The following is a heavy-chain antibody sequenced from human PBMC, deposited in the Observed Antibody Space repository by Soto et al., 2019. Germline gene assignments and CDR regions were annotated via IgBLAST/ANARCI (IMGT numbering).Heavy chain of an antibody. Sequence: EVQLLESGGGLVQPGGSLRLSCAASGFTFSSSAMTWVRQAPGKGLEWVATISASGGSTYYADSVKGRFTISRDNSKNTWYLQMNSLRAEDTAVYYCAKHPRGDGWQPFDLWGRGTLVTVSS. CDR2: ISASGGST. D-gene: IGHD2-21*01. CDR3: AKHPRGDGWQPFDL. V-gene: IGHV3-23*01. CDR1: GFTFSSSA. J-gene: IGHJ2*01.